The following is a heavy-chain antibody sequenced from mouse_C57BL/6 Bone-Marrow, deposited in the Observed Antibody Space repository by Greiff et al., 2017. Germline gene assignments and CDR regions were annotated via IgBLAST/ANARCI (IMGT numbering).Heavy chain of an antibody. CDR1: GFTFSSYG. CDR3: AIHTFYYCHYYAMDY. CDR2: ISSGVSYT. V-gene: IGHV5-6*01. D-gene: IGHD1-1*01. J-gene: IGHJ4*01. Sequence: VQVVESGGDLVKPGGSLKLSCAASGFTFSSYGMSWVRQTPDKRLEWVATISSGVSYTYYPDSVKGRFTISRDNAKNTLYLQKSSLKSEDTAMYYGAIHTFYYCHYYAMDYWGQGTSVTVSS.